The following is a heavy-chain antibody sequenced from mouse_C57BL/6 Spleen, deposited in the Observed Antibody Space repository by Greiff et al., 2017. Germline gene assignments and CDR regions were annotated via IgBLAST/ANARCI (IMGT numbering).Heavy chain of an antibody. CDR2: IHPNSGST. D-gene: IGHD1-1*01. CDR1: GYTFTSYW. CDR3: ARSITTVVATDWYFDV. Sequence: QVQLQQPGAELVKPGASVKLSCKASGYTFTSYWMHWVKQRPGQGLEWIGMIHPNSGSTNYNEKFKSKATLTLDKSSSTAYMQLSSLTSEDSAVYYCARSITTVVATDWYFDVWGTGTTVTVSS. V-gene: IGHV1-64*01. J-gene: IGHJ1*03.